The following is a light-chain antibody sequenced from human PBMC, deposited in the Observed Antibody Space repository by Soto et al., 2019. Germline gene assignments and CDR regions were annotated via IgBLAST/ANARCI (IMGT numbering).Light chain of an antibody. Sequence: DIQMTQSPSTLSASVGDRVTITCRASQSISRWLAWYQQKPGKAPKLLIHDATSLESGVPSRFSGSGSGTEFTLTIRSLKPDDFATDYCQHYSSYWTFAQGTRLEIK. CDR2: DAT. J-gene: IGKJ5*01. CDR1: QSISRW. V-gene: IGKV1-5*01. CDR3: QHYSSYWT.